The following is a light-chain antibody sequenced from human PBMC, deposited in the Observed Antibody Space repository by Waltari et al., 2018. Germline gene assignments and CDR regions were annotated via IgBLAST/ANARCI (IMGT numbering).Light chain of an antibody. Sequence: DIQMTQSPSTLSASVGDRFSISCRASQSISNWLAWYQQKPGKAPKLLIYRASTLASGVPSRFSGSGSGTTFTLTISSLQPDDFATYYCQQYNSYSLLSFGGGTKVGIK. J-gene: IGKJ4*01. CDR2: RAS. CDR3: QQYNSYSLLS. V-gene: IGKV1-5*03. CDR1: QSISNW.